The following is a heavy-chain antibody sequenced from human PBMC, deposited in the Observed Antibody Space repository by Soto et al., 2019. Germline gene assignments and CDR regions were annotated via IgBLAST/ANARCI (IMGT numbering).Heavy chain of an antibody. CDR1: GFTVSSNY. CDR3: ARESAGYGGGYYYCGMDV. Sequence: EVQLVETGGGLIQPGGSLRLSCAASGFTVSSNYMSWVRQAPGKGLEWVSVIYSGGSTYYADSVKGRFTISRDNSKNTLYLQMNSLRAEDTAVYYCARESAGYGGGYYYCGMDVWGQGTTVTVSS. V-gene: IGHV3-53*02. D-gene: IGHD5-12*01. J-gene: IGHJ6*02. CDR2: IYSGGST.